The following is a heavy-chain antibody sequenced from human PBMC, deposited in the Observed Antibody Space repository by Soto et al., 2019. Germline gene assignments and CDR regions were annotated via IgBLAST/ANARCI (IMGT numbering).Heavy chain of an antibody. V-gene: IGHV3-53*01. D-gene: IGHD3-22*01. J-gene: IGHJ4*02. CDR2: IYSGGST. CDR1: GFTVSSNY. CDR3: ARDRLLLSGSGSPSDY. Sequence: GGSLRLSCAASGFTVSSNYMSWVRQAPGKGLEWVSVIYSGGSTYYADSVKGRFTISRDDSKNTLYLQMNSLRAEDTAVYYCARDRLLLSGSGSPSDYWGQGTLVTVSS.